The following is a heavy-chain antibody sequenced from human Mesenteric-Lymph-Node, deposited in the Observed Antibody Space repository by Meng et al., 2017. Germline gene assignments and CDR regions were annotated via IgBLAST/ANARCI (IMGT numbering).Heavy chain of an antibody. Sequence: QAQLQDSGPGLVKPSQTLSLTCTVSGGSVSSGGYYWTWIRQHPGKGLEWFGHIYYSGSTFYNPSLKRRVIISIDTSKNQFSLNLSSVTAADTAVYYCARSIYGSGSYGWFDPWGQGTLVTVSS. J-gene: IGHJ5*02. CDR1: GGSVSSGGYY. V-gene: IGHV4-31*03. D-gene: IGHD3-10*01. CDR2: IYYSGST. CDR3: ARSIYGSGSYGWFDP.